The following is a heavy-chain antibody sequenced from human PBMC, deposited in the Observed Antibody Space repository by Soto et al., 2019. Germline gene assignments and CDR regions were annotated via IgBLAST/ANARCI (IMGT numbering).Heavy chain of an antibody. CDR1: GFPFSDYY. CDR3: ARDPSRRSPPDY. J-gene: IGHJ4*02. V-gene: IGHV3-11*05. Sequence: QVQVVESGGGLVRPGGALRLSCVASGFPFSDYYMTWFRQAPGKGPEWVAYLSSTGAYTNYADSVKGRFTIARDNTMNSVYLQMSSLRDEDTGIYYCARDPSRRSPPDYWGQGTLVTVSS. CDR2: LSSTGAYT.